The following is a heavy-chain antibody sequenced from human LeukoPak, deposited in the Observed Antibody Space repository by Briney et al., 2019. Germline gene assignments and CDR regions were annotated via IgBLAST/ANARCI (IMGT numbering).Heavy chain of an antibody. CDR2: IIPIFGTA. J-gene: IGHJ4*02. Sequence: VASVKVSCKASGGTFSSYAISWVRQAPGQGLEWMGGIIPIFGTANYAQKSQGRVTITADESTSTAYMELSSLRSEDTAVYYCARSVGGVIGQFDYWGQGTLVTVSS. CDR3: ARSVGGVIGQFDY. CDR1: GGTFSSYA. D-gene: IGHD3-16*02. V-gene: IGHV1-69*13.